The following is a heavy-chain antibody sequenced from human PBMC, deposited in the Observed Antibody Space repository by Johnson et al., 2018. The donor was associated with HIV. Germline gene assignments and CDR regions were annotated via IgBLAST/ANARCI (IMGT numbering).Heavy chain of an antibody. CDR3: ARDGESQQLPLGDAFDV. Sequence: VQLVESGGGLVQSGGSLRLSCGASGFSVSNTYMNWVRQAPGKGLEWVSVIYSGGSTYYADSVRGRFTISRDNSKNTLYLQMSSLRAEDTAMYYCARDGESQQLPLGDAFDVWGQVTMVTVSS. CDR2: IYSGGST. D-gene: IGHD6-13*01. V-gene: IGHV3-66*01. J-gene: IGHJ3*01. CDR1: GFSVSNTY.